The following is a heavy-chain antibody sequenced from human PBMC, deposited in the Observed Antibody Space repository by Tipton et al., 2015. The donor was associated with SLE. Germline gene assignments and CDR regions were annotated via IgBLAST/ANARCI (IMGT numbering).Heavy chain of an antibody. CDR2: IYENGGT. CDR1: GDSISSGRHY. D-gene: IGHD3-22*01. V-gene: IGHV4-61*09. J-gene: IGHJ4*02. Sequence: TLSLTCTVSGDSISSGRHYWSWIRQPAGKGLEWIGHIYENGGTNYNPSLRSRVTMSVDTSKNQFSLDLTSLTAADTAVYYCARETEVITRWNGLTYYFDYWGQGTLVTVSS. CDR3: ARETEVITRWNGLTYYFDY.